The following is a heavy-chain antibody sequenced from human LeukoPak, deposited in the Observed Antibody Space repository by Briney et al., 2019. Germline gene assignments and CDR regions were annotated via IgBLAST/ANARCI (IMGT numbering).Heavy chain of an antibody. J-gene: IGHJ4*02. V-gene: IGHV3-74*01. CDR2: ISPTGSTT. Sequence: GGSLRLSCAASGFTFSSYAMSWARQLPGKGLVWVSRISPTGSTTSYADSVKGRFTVSRDNAKNTLYLQVNNLRAEDTAVYYCARGPNSNWSGLDFRGQGTLLTVSS. CDR1: GFTFSSYA. CDR3: ARGPNSNWSGLDF. D-gene: IGHD6-6*01.